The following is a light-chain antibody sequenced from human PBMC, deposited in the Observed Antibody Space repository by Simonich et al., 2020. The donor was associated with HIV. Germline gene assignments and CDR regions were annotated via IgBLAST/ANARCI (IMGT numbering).Light chain of an antibody. CDR2: WAS. CDR3: QQYYSTPLT. V-gene: IGKV4-1*01. J-gene: IGKJ4*01. CDR1: QSVLYSSKNKNY. Sequence: DIVMIQSPDSLAVSLGERATINCKSSQSVLYSSKNKNYLAWYQQKPGQPPKLLIYWASTRESGVPDRFSGSGSGTDFTLTISSLQAEDVAVYYCQQYYSTPLTFGGGTKVEIK.